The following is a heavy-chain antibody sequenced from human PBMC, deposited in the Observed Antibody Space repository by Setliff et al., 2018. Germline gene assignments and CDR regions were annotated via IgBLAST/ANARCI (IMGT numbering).Heavy chain of an antibody. CDR1: GFTFSSYS. CDR3: AKDRAIVATISRL. D-gene: IGHD5-12*01. J-gene: IGHJ4*02. V-gene: IGHV3-48*01. CDR2: ISSSSSTI. Sequence: GSLRLSCAASGFTFSSYSMNWVRQAPGKGLEWVSYISSSSSTIYYADSVKGRFTISRDNSKNTLYLQMNSLRAEDTAVYYCAKDRAIVATISRLWGQGTLVTVSS.